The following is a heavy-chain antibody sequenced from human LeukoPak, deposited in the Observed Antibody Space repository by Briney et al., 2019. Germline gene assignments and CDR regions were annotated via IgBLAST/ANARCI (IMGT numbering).Heavy chain of an antibody. Sequence: SETLSLTCTVSGASISSYFWSWIRQPPGQGLGWIGYIYYSGSTNYNPSLKSRVTISVDTSKNQFSLKLSSVTAADTAVYYCARGGDFSGYSVHHWGQGTLVTVSS. J-gene: IGHJ1*01. CDR1: GASISSYF. D-gene: IGHD3-22*01. CDR3: ARGGDFSGYSVHH. CDR2: IYYSGST. V-gene: IGHV4-59*01.